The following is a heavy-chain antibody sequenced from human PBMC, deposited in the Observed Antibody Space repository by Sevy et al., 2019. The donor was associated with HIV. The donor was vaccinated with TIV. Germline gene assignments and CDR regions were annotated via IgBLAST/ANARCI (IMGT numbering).Heavy chain of an antibody. V-gene: IGHV3-30*04. CDR1: GFTFSSYD. D-gene: IGHD2-21*02. J-gene: IGHJ4*02. CDR2: TSHDVKYN. Sequence: GGSLRLSCAGSGFTFSSYDMHWVRQAPGKGLEWVAVTSHDVKYNNYADSVKVRFTISRDNFKNTLYLQMNSLRVEDTAVYFCARLFSCGGDCYYLDYWGQGALVTVSS. CDR3: ARLFSCGGDCYYLDY.